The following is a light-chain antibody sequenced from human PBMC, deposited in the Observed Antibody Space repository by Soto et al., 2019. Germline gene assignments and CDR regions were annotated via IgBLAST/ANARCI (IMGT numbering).Light chain of an antibody. J-gene: IGLJ1*01. CDR2: EVV. CDR3: GSWDSSLSAYV. V-gene: IGLV2-8*01. CDR1: RNDIGAYEF. Sequence: QSVLTQPPSASGSPGQSVTISCTGTRNDIGAYEFVSWYQHHPGKAPKLIIYEVVQRPSGVPDRFSGSKSGTSATLGITGFQTGDEADYYCGSWDSSLSAYVFGTGTKVTVL.